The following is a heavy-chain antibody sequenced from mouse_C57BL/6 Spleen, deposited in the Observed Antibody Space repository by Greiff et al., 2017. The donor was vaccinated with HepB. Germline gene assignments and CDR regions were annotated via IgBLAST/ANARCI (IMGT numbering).Heavy chain of an antibody. Sequence: EVKLVESGGGLVQPGGSLKLSCAASGFTFSDYYMYWVRQTPEKRLEWVAYISNGGGSTYYPDTVKGRFTISRDNAKNTLYLQMSRLKSEDTAMYYCARHEGDGYYWGAMDYWGQGTSVTVSS. CDR2: ISNGGGST. V-gene: IGHV5-12*01. CDR1: GFTFSDYY. D-gene: IGHD2-3*01. J-gene: IGHJ4*01. CDR3: ARHEGDGYYWGAMDY.